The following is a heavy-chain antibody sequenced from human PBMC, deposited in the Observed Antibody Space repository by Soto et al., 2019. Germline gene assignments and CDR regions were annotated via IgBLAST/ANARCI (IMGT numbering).Heavy chain of an antibody. D-gene: IGHD1-1*01. J-gene: IGHJ4*02. CDR2: IYCSGST. V-gene: IGHV4-31*03. CDR3: ARGGGWNPRA. CDR1: GGSINSGGYY. Sequence: QVQLQESGPGLVKPSQTLSLTCTVSGGSINSGGYYWSWIRQHPGKGLEWIGYIYCSGSTYYNPSLKSRVTTSVDTSKNQFSLKLSSVTAADTAVYYCARGGGWNPRAWGQGTLVTVSS.